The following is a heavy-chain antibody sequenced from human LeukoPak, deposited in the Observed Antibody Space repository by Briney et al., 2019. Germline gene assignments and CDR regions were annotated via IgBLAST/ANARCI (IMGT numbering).Heavy chain of an antibody. D-gene: IGHD3-22*01. V-gene: IGHV1-69*05. CDR1: GGTFSSYA. J-gene: IGHJ6*03. CDR3: AGGYYMYYYYYYMDV. Sequence: SVKVSCKASGGTFSSYAISWVRQAPGQGLEWMGRIIPIFGTANYAQKFQGRVTITTDESTSTAYMELSSLRSEDTAVYYCAGGYYMYYYYYYMDVWGKGTTVTVSS. CDR2: IIPIFGTA.